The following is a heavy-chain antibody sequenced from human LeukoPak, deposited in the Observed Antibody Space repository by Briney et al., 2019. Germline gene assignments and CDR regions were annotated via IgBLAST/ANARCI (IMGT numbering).Heavy chain of an antibody. CDR3: ARANCGGDCFPYNFDY. CDR2: IYSGGST. CDR1: EFTVSSNY. D-gene: IGHD2-21*02. V-gene: IGHV3-66*01. Sequence: GGSLRLSCAASEFTVSSNYMSWVRQAPGKGLEWVSVIYSGGSTYYADSVKGRFTISRDNSKNTLYLQMNSLRAEDTAVYYCARANCGGDCFPYNFDYWGQGTLVTVSS. J-gene: IGHJ4*02.